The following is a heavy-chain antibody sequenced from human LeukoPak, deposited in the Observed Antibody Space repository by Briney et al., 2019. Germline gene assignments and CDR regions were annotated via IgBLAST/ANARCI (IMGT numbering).Heavy chain of an antibody. J-gene: IGHJ3*02. CDR3: ARVAALNDAFDI. V-gene: IGHV3-21*01. CDR1: GFTFSSYS. Sequence: PGGSLRLSCAASGFTFSSYSMNWVRQAPGKGLEWVSSISSSSSYIYYADSVKGRFTISRDNAKNSLYLQMNSLRTEDTAVYYCARVAALNDAFDIWGQGTMVTVSS. CDR2: ISSSSSYI. D-gene: IGHD6-13*01.